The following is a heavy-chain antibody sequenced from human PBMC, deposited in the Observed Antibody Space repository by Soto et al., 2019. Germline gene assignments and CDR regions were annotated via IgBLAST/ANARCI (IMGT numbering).Heavy chain of an antibody. CDR3: ARPGYSNYGPGVDV. J-gene: IGHJ6*02. D-gene: IGHD4-4*01. V-gene: IGHV3-74*01. Sequence: EVQLVESGGGLVQPGGSLRLSCAASGFTFSVYWMHWVRQAPGKGLVWVSRIDSDGSTTSYADSVKGRFTISRDNAKSTLYLQMNSLRDEDTAVYYCARPGYSNYGPGVDVWGQGTTVTGSS. CDR2: IDSDGSTT. CDR1: GFTFSVYW.